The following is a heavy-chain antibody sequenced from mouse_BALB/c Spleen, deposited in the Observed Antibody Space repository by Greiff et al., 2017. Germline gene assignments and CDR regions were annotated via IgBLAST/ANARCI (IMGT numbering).Heavy chain of an antibody. J-gene: IGHJ2*01. D-gene: IGHD2-14*01. CDR3: ARTYYRYDFDY. Sequence: EVKLMESGGGLVQPGGSRKLSCAASGFTFSDYGMAWVRQAPGKGPEWVAFISNLAYSIYYADTVTGRFTISRENAKNTLYLEMSSLRSEDTAMYYCARTYYRYDFDYWGQGTTLTVSS. CDR1: GFTFSDYG. CDR2: ISNLAYSI. V-gene: IGHV5-15*02.